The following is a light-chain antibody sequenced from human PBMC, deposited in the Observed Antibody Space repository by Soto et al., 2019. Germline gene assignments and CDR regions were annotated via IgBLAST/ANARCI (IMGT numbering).Light chain of an antibody. Sequence: QAVVTQSPSASASLGASAKLTCTPSIGHSNYAIAWHQQQPEKGPRYLMKLNSDGSHSKGDGIPDRFSGSSSGAERYLTISSLQSEDEADYYCQTWGTGIRVFGGGTKLTVL. J-gene: IGLJ3*02. V-gene: IGLV4-69*01. CDR2: LNSDGSH. CDR3: QTWGTGIRV. CDR1: IGHSNYA.